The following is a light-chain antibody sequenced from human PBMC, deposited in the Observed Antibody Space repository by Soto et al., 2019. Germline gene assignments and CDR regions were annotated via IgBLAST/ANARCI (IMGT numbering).Light chain of an antibody. CDR2: EVS. CDR1: SSDVGGYDY. J-gene: IGLJ2*01. Sequence: QSALTQPPSASGSPGQSVSISCTGTSSDVGGYDYVSWYQQHPGRAPQLMIFEVSKRPSGVPDRFFGSKSGNTASLTVSGLQAEDEADYYCSSYAGSSTVVFGGGTKLTVL. V-gene: IGLV2-8*01. CDR3: SSYAGSSTVV.